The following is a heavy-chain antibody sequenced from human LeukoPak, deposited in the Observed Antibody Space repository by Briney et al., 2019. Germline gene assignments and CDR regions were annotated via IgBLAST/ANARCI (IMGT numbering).Heavy chain of an antibody. CDR1: GYSFTSYW. D-gene: IGHD2-2*01. V-gene: IGHV5-51*01. J-gene: IGHJ4*02. CDR3: ARLSPYCSSTSCYFDY. CDR2: TYPGDSDT. Sequence: GESLKISCKGSGYSFTSYWIGWVRQMPGKGLEWMGITYPGDSDTRYSPSFQGQVTISADKSISTAYLQWSSLKASDTAMYYCARLSPYCSSTSCYFDYWGQGTLVTVSS.